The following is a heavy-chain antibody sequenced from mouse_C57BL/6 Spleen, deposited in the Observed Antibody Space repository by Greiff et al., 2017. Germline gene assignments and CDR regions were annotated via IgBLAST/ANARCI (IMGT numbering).Heavy chain of an antibody. D-gene: IGHD1-1*01. CDR2: IYIGNGYT. Sequence: VQLQQSGAELVRPGSSVKMSCKTSGYTFTSYGINWVKQRPGQGLEWIGYIYIGNGYTEYNEKFKGKATLTSDTSSSSAYMQISSLTSEDSAIYFCARSGITTVVGRAYFDYWGQGTTLTVSS. CDR1: GYTFTSYG. CDR3: ARSGITTVVGRAYFDY. V-gene: IGHV1-58*01. J-gene: IGHJ2*01.